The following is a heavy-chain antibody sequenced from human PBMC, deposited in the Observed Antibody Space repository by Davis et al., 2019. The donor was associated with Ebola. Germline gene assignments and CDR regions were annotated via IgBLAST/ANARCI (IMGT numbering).Heavy chain of an antibody. D-gene: IGHD5-18*01. CDR3: ARDLGMVTDY. V-gene: IGHV1-69*13. Sequence: SVKVSCKASGGTFSTYGITWVRQAPGQGLEWMGGIIPIFGTTNYAQKFQGRVTITADESTSTAYMELSSLRSEDTAVYYCARDLGMVTDYWGQGTLVTVSS. CDR2: IIPIFGTT. J-gene: IGHJ4*02. CDR1: GGTFSTYG.